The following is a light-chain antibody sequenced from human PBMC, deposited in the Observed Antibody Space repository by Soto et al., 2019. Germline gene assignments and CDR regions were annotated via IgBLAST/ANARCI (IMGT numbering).Light chain of an antibody. Sequence: IQMTQSPSSLSASVGDRVTITCRASQGIRNDLGWYQQKPGKAPKLLIYDASSLHSGVPSRFSGSGSGTDFTFTISSLQPEDLATYYCQQYEHLITFGQGTRLEIK. CDR3: QQYEHLIT. CDR1: QGIRND. J-gene: IGKJ5*01. CDR2: DAS. V-gene: IGKV1-6*01.